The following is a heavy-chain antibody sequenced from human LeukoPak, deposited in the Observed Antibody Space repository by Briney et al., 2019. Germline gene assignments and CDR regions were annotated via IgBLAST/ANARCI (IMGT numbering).Heavy chain of an antibody. V-gene: IGHV4-34*01. CDR1: GGSFSGYY. D-gene: IGHD2-2*02. Sequence: PSETLSLTCAVYGGSFSGYYWSWIRQPPGKGLEWIEEINHSGSTNYNPSLKSRVTISVDTSKNQFSLKLSSVTAADTAVYYCARVGIADCSSTSCYIRNWFDPWGQGTLVTVSS. CDR2: INHSGST. CDR3: ARVGIADCSSTSCYIRNWFDP. J-gene: IGHJ5*02.